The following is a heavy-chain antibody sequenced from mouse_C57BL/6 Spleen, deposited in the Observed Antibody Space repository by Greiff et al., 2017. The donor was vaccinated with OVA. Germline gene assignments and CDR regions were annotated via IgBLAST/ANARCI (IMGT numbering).Heavy chain of an antibody. Sequence: QVQLQQPGAELVRPGTSVKLSCKASGYTFTSYWMHWVKQRPGQGLEWIGVIDPSDSYTNYNQKFKGKATLTVDTSSSTAYMQLSSLTSEDSAVYYCASYSVWGQGTTLTVSS. V-gene: IGHV1-59*01. J-gene: IGHJ2*01. CDR1: GYTFTSYW. D-gene: IGHD2-12*01. CDR3: ASYSV. CDR2: IDPSDSYT.